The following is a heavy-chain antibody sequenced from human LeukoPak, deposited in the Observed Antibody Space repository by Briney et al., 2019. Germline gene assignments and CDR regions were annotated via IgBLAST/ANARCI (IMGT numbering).Heavy chain of an antibody. Sequence: SETLSLTCTVSGGSISSYYWSWIRQPPGKGLEWIGYIYYSGSTNYNPSLKSRVTISVDTSKNQFSLKLSSVTAADTAVYYCARVFGSIAVAGRDPWFDYWGQGTLVTVSS. CDR2: IYYSGST. V-gene: IGHV4-59*12. CDR1: GGSISSYY. CDR3: ARVFGSIAVAGRDPWFDY. J-gene: IGHJ4*02. D-gene: IGHD6-19*01.